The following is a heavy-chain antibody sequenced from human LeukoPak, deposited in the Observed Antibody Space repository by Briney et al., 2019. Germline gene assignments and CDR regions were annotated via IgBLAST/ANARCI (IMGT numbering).Heavy chain of an antibody. J-gene: IGHJ6*03. CDR2: ISNSDKTI. V-gene: IGHV3-48*03. CDR3: ARSDLSLV. D-gene: IGHD2-21*02. CDR1: GFSFRGVD. Sequence: GGSPRLSPAASGFSFRGVDMSWVRQAPGKGLERVSYISNSDKTIYYADFLQGRFTISRDEAKTSLYLQMNRRRVEDTAVYYCARSDLSLVWGKGTTVTVSS.